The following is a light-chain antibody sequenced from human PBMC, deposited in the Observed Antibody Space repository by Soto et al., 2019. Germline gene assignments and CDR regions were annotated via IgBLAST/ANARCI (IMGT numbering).Light chain of an antibody. V-gene: IGKV3-11*01. CDR1: QSVSSY. CDR3: QQRSNWQFT. CDR2: DAS. J-gene: IGKJ3*01. Sequence: EIVLTQSPATLSLSPGERATLSCRASQSVSSYLAWYQQKPGQAPRLLIYDASNRATGIPARFSGSGSGTDFTLTIRSLEPEDFAVYYCQQRSNWQFTFGPGTQVHIK.